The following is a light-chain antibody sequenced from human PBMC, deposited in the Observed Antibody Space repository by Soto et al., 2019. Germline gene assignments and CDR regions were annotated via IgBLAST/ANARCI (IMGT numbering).Light chain of an antibody. CDR2: GNS. Sequence: QSVLTQPPSVSGAPGQRVTISCTGSSSNIGAGYDVHWYQQLPGTAPKLLIYGNSNRPSGVPYRFSGSKSATSASLSITGLQAEDEADYYCQSYDSSLSVLVFGGGTKLTVL. V-gene: IGLV1-40*01. J-gene: IGLJ2*01. CDR1: SSNIGAGYD. CDR3: QSYDSSLSVLV.